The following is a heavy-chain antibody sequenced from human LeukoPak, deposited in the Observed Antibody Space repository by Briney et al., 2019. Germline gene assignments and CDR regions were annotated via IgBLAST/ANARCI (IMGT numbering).Heavy chain of an antibody. CDR2: IRYDGSNK. CDR1: GFTFSSYG. V-gene: IGHV3-30*02. J-gene: IGHJ3*02. D-gene: IGHD3-9*01. CDR3: AKLARYSRQDAFDI. Sequence: PGGSLRLSCAASGFTFSSYGMHWVRQAPGKGLEWVAFIRYDGSNKYYADSVKGRFTISRDDSKNTLYLQMNSLRAEDAAVYYCAKLARYSRQDAFDIWGQGTTVTVSS.